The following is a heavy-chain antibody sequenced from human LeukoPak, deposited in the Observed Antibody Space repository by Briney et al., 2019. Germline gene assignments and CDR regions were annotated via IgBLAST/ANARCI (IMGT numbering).Heavy chain of an antibody. Sequence: GRSLRLSCAASGFTFSSYAMNWVPQAPGKGLEWVAVISYDGSNKYYADSVKGRFTISRDNSKNTLYLQINSLRAEDTAVFIFATAERRLQLLCDYWRQGTLVTVSS. CDR1: GFTFSSYA. CDR3: ATAERRLQLLCDY. CDR2: ISYDGSNK. D-gene: IGHD5-24*01. V-gene: IGHV3-30*04. J-gene: IGHJ4*01.